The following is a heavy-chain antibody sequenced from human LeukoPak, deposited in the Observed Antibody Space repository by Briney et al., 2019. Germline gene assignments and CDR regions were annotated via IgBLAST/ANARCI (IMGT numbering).Heavy chain of an antibody. CDR3: ARERTGYSYGRTVFDY. CDR1: GFTFSSYW. D-gene: IGHD5-18*01. V-gene: IGHV3-7*01. J-gene: IGHJ4*02. CDR2: IKQDGSEK. Sequence: PGGSLRLSCAASGFTFSSYWMSWVRQAPGKGLEWVANIKQDGSEKYYVDSVKGRFTISRDNAKNSLYLQMNSLRAEDTAVYYCARERTGYSYGRTVFDYWGQGTLVTVSS.